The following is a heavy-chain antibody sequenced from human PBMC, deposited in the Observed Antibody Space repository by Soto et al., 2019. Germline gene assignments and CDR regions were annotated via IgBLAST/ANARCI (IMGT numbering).Heavy chain of an antibody. V-gene: IGHV4-34*01. CDR1: GGSFSGYY. J-gene: IGHJ4*02. CDR2: INHSGST. D-gene: IGHD2-8*02. Sequence: SETLSLTCAVYGGSFSGYYWSWIRQPPGKGLEWIGEINHSGSTNYNPSLRSRVTISVDTSKNQFSLKLSSVTAADTAVYYCASHWTGLDYWGQGTLVTVSS. CDR3: ASHWTGLDY.